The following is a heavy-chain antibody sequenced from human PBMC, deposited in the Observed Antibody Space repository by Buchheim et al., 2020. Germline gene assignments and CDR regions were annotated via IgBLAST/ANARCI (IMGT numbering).Heavy chain of an antibody. CDR3: AKDLITFGGVISFYYYGMDV. Sequence: EVQLLESGGGLVQPGGSLRLSCAASGFTFSSYAMSWVRQAPRKGLEWVSAISGSGGSTYYADSVKGRFTISRDNSKNTLYLQMNSLRAEDTAVYYCAKDLITFGGVISFYYYGMDVWGQGTT. V-gene: IGHV3-23*01. CDR1: GFTFSSYA. J-gene: IGHJ6*02. CDR2: ISGSGGST. D-gene: IGHD3-16*01.